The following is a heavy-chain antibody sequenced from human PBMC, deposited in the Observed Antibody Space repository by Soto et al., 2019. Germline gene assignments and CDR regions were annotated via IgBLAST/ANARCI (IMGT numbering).Heavy chain of an antibody. CDR1: GFTFSNYW. V-gene: IGHV3-74*01. Sequence: PGGSLRLSCAASGFTFSNYWMHWVRQAPGKGLVWVSRIDNDGSRTSYADPVKGRFYISRDNSKNTVSLHMNSLRAEDTAVYYCAKGVPGIAVAGTGYFQHWGQGTLVTVSS. CDR2: IDNDGSRT. J-gene: IGHJ1*01. CDR3: AKGVPGIAVAGTGYFQH. D-gene: IGHD6-19*01.